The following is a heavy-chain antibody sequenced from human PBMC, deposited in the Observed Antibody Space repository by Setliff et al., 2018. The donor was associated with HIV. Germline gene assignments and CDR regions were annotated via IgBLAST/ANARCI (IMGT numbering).Heavy chain of an antibody. CDR1: GFTFTTYG. Sequence: ASVKVSCKTSGFTFTTYGITWVRQAPGQGLEWMGWISTYNGHTNYAQKLQGRVTMTTDTSTSTAYMELRSLRSDDTAVYYCAGDFQLPSTPYYYMDVWGKGTTVTVSS. CDR3: AGDFQLPSTPYYYMDV. V-gene: IGHV1-18*01. J-gene: IGHJ6*03. D-gene: IGHD2-2*01. CDR2: ISTYNGHT.